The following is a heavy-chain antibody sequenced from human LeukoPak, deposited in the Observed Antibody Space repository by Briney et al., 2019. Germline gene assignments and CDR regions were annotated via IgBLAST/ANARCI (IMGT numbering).Heavy chain of an antibody. D-gene: IGHD6-19*01. V-gene: IGHV1-46*01. J-gene: IGHJ5*02. Sequence: ASGKVSCKASGYTFTSYYMHWVRQAPGQGLEWMGIINPSGGGTSYAQKFQGRVTMTRDTSTSTVYMELSSLTTEDTAVYYCAIGAVAGTLDHWGQGTLVTVSS. CDR3: AIGAVAGTLDH. CDR1: GYTFTSYY. CDR2: INPSGGGT.